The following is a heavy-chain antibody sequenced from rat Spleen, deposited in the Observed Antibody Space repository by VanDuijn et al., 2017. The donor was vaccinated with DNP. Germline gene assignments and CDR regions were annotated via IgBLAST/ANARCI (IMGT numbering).Heavy chain of an antibody. Sequence: EVQLQESGPGLVKPSQSLSLTCSVTGYSITSSYSWNWIRKFPGNKLEWMGYINSAGRTNYNPSLKSRSSITRDTSKNQFFLQVNSVTTEDTATYYGVYGYYWGQGVRVTVSS. D-gene: IGHD4-1*01. CDR2: INSAGRT. CDR1: GYSITSSYS. V-gene: IGHV3-3*01. CDR3: VYGYY. J-gene: IGHJ2*01.